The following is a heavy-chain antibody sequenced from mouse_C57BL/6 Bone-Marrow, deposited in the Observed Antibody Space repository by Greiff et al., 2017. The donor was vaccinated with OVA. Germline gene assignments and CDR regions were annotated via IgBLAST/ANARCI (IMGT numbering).Heavy chain of an antibody. V-gene: IGHV1-20*01. CDR3: ARQGPTMVTTDYFDY. D-gene: IGHD2-9*01. J-gene: IGHJ2*01. CDR1: GYSFTGYF. CDR2: INPYNGDT. Sequence: EVQLQQSGPELVKPGDSVKISCKASGYSFTGYFMNWVMQSHGKSLEWIGRINPYNGDTFYNQKFKGKATLTVDKSSSTAHMELRSLTSEDSAVYYCARQGPTMVTTDYFDYWGQGTTLTVSS.